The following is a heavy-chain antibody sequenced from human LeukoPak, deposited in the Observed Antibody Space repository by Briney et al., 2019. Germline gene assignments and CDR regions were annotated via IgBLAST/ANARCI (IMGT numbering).Heavy chain of an antibody. V-gene: IGHV3-21*01. CDR2: ISSSSSYI. D-gene: IGHD2-2*01. Sequence: PGGSLRLSCAASGFTFSSYSMNWVRQAPGKGLEWVSSISSSSSYIYYADSVKGRFTISRDNAKNSLYLQMNSLRAEDTAVYYCATLPIVVVPDAEDHDAFDIWGQGTMVPVSS. CDR1: GFTFSSYS. J-gene: IGHJ3*02. CDR3: ATLPIVVVPDAEDHDAFDI.